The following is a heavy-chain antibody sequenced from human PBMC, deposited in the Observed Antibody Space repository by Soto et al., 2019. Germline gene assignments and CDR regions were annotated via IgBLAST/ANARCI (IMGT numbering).Heavy chain of an antibody. CDR3: AREGRGKKAGYNGLVSLGY. CDR1: GSRFSNYV. Sequence: QVQLVQSGAEVKTPGSSLKVSCKVSGSRFSNYVISWVRQAPGHGLERLGRIIPIFNSTKYAQNFQGRVTMTADKSTSTASRELSSLRADDTAVYYCAREGRGKKAGYNGLVSLGYWGQGTLVTVSS. J-gene: IGHJ4*02. V-gene: IGHV1-69*06. D-gene: IGHD2-2*02. CDR2: IIPIFNST.